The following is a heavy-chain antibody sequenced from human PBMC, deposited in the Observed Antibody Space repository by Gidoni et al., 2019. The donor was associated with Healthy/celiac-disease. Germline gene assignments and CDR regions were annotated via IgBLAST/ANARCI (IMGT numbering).Heavy chain of an antibody. CDR3: ARLGVDPHFDY. CDR1: GGSISSSSYY. V-gene: IGHV4-39*01. J-gene: IGHJ4*02. Sequence: QLQLQESGPGLVKTSETLSLTCTVPGGSISSSSYYWGWLRQPPGKGLEWIGRIYDSGSTYYNPSLKSRVTISVDTSKNQFSLKLSSVTAADTAVYYCARLGVDPHFDYWGQGTLVTVSS. CDR2: IYDSGST.